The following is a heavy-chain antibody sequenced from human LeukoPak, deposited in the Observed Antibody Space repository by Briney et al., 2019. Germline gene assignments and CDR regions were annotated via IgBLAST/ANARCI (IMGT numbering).Heavy chain of an antibody. CDR3: VRYFTAVAPTLRLDY. D-gene: IGHD6-19*01. Sequence: GSLRLSCAASGFTFSSYWMNWVRQAPGKGLEWVATIKQDGRDKYYVDSVKGRFTISRDDAKTSLYLQMNSLRVEDTAVYHCVRYFTAVAPTLRLDYWGQGTLVTVSS. CDR1: GFTFSSYW. V-gene: IGHV3-7*03. CDR2: IKQDGRDK. J-gene: IGHJ4*02.